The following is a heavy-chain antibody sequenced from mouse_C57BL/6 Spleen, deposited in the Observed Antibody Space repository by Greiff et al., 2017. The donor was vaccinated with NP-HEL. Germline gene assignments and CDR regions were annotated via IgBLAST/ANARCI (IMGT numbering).Heavy chain of an antibody. J-gene: IGHJ2*01. CDR1: GYTFTSYT. V-gene: IGHV1-4*01. CDR2: INPSSGYT. D-gene: IGHD3-3*01. CDR3: ARRDELGDYFDY. Sequence: VKLMESGAELARPGASVKMSCKASGYTFTSYTMHWVKQRPGQGLEWIGYINPSSGYTKYNQKFKDKATLTADKSSSTAYMQLSSLTSEDSAVYYCARRDELGDYFDYWGQGTTLTVSS.